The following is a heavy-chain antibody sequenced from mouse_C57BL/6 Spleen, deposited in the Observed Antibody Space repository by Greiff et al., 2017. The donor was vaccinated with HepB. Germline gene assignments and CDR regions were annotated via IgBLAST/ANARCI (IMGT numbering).Heavy chain of an antibody. V-gene: IGHV5-9-1*02. CDR2: ISSGGDYI. D-gene: IGHD4-1*01. Sequence: DVHLVESGEGLVKPGGSLKLSCAASGFTFSSYAMSWVRQTPEKRLEWVAYISSGGDYIYYADTVKGRFTISRDNARNTLYLQMSSLKSEDTAMYYCTRDHGTGFAYWGQGTLVTVSA. J-gene: IGHJ3*01. CDR1: GFTFSSYA. CDR3: TRDHGTGFAY.